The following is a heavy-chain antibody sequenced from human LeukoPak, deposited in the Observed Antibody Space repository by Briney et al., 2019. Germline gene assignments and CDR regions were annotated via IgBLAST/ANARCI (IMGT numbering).Heavy chain of an antibody. D-gene: IGHD3-9*01. J-gene: IGHJ4*02. CDR3: ARGLTYYDILTGFHDRLDYFDY. CDR2: ITGSGTTI. V-gene: IGHV3-48*03. CDR1: GFTFSNYE. Sequence: GGSLRLSCAASGFTFSNYEMNWVRQAAGKGLDWVSYITGSGTTINYADSVRGRFTISRDNAKKSLYLQMNSLRAEDTAVYYCARGLTYYDILTGFHDRLDYFDYWGQGTLVTVSS.